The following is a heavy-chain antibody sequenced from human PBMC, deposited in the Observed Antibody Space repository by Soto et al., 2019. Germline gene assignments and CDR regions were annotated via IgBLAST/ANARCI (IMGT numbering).Heavy chain of an antibody. V-gene: IGHV4-59*01. CDR1: GDSFSYYY. J-gene: IGHJ4*02. Sequence: SETLSLTCTVSGDSFSYYYWNWIRQVPGKGLEWIGFVFHSATTSYNPSLKTRVAISDDTSKKQFSLRLTSVTAADTAIYYCARGHYSSGWPIDHWGQGILVTVSS. CDR2: VFHSATT. D-gene: IGHD6-19*01. CDR3: ARGHYSSGWPIDH.